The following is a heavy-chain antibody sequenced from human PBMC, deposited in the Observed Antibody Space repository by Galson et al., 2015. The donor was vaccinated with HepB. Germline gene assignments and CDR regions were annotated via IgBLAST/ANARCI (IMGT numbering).Heavy chain of an antibody. J-gene: IGHJ4*02. CDR1: GFTFSSYD. Sequence: SLRLSCAASGFTFSSYDMHWVRQAPGKGLEWVAVISYDGSKKYYADSVKGRFIISRDKSKNTLYLQMNSLSTEDTAVYYCAKDRHYYDSSGFAYWGQGTLVTVSS. CDR2: ISYDGSKK. CDR3: AKDRHYYDSSGFAY. D-gene: IGHD3-22*01. V-gene: IGHV3-30*18.